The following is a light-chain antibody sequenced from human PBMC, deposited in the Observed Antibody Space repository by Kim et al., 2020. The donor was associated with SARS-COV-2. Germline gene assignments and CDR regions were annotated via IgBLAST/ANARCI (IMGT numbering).Light chain of an antibody. CDR2: GNS. J-gene: IGLJ1*01. CDR1: SSNGGAGYD. CDR3: QSYDSSLSEV. Sequence: GRRVTISSAGSSSNGGAGYDVHWNQQLPETAPKLLIYGNSNRPSGVPDRFAGSKSGTAASLAITGLQAEDEADYYCQSYDSSLSEVFGTGTKVTVL. V-gene: IGLV1-40*01.